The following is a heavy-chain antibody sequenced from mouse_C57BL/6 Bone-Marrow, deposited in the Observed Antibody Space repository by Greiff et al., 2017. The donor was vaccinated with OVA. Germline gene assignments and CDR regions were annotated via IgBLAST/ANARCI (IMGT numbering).Heavy chain of an antibody. CDR2: FHPYNDDT. D-gene: IGHD1-1*01. CDR3: ARPYYGSGDHWYFDV. Sequence: VQLQQSGAELVKPEASVKMSCKASGYTFTTYPIEWMKQNHGKSLEWIGNFHPYNDDTKYNEKFKGKATLTVEKSSSTVYLELSRLTSDDSAVYYCARPYYGSGDHWYFDVWGTGTTVTVSS. J-gene: IGHJ1*03. V-gene: IGHV1-47*01. CDR1: GYTFTTYP.